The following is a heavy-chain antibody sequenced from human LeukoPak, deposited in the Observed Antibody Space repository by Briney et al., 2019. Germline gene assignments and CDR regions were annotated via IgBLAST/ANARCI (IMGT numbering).Heavy chain of an antibody. CDR1: GFTFSSYS. V-gene: IGHV3-21*01. CDR3: AAPPITMPFDY. D-gene: IGHD3-10*01. CDR2: ISSSSSYI. J-gene: IGHJ4*02. Sequence: GGSLRLSCAASGFTFSSYSMNWVRQAPGKGLEWVSSISSSSSYIYYADSVKGRFTISRGNAKNSLYLQMNSLRAEDTAVYYCAAPPITMPFDYWGQGTLVTVSS.